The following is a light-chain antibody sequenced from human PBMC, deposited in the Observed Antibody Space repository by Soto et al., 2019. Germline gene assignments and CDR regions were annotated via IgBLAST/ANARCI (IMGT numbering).Light chain of an antibody. J-gene: IGKJ1*01. CDR1: QTISSW. CDR3: QHYNSYSEA. Sequence: DNSMTQSNSTQSGSVGDRVTITCRASQTISSWLAWYQQKPGKAPKLLIYKASTLKSGVPSRFSGSGSGTEFTLTVISLQPDYFATYYCQHYNSYSEAFGRGTKVDIK. CDR2: KAS. V-gene: IGKV1-5*03.